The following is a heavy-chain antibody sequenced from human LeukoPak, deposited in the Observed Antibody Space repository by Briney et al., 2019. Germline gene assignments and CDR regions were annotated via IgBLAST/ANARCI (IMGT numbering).Heavy chain of an antibody. CDR2: ISWDGGST. J-gene: IGHJ4*02. CDR3: AKDYQGYCSSTSCYTGGSLDY. CDR1: GFTFDDYT. V-gene: IGHV3-43*01. Sequence: GGSLRLSCAASGFTFDDYTMHWVRQAPGKGLEWVSLISWDGGSTYYADPVKGRFTISRDNSKNSLYLQMNSLRTEDTALYYCAKDYQGYCSSTSCYTGGSLDYWGQGTLVTVSS. D-gene: IGHD2-2*02.